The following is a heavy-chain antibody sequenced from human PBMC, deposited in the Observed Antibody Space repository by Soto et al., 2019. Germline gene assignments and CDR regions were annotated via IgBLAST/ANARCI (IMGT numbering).Heavy chain of an antibody. CDR3: ARYEYHGPGRYSP. Sequence: QVQLQESGPGLVNPSQTLSLPCTFSGLSIGSGGYYWSWIRQHSGKDLQWIGYIYYSGNTFFNPTLARRSAMSVDPAKNQFSLQLTSLTAAVTDVNYCARYEYHGPGRYSPWCQGTVVTVSS. V-gene: IGHV4-31*03. CDR1: GLSIGSGGYY. D-gene: IGHD3-10*01. J-gene: IGHJ5*02. CDR2: IYYSGNT.